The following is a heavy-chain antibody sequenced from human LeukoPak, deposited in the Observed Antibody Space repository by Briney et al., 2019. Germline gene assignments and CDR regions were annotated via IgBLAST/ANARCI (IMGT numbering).Heavy chain of an antibody. CDR2: TKQDGSEK. CDR1: GFTFSSYW. Sequence: GGSLRLSCAASGFTFSSYWMSWVRQAPGKGLEWVVNTKQDGSEKYYVDSVKGRFTISRDNAKNSLYLQMNSLRAEDTAVYYCARDRGVGYYDSSALDYWGQGTLVTVSS. V-gene: IGHV3-7*01. J-gene: IGHJ4*02. CDR3: ARDRGVGYYDSSALDY. D-gene: IGHD3-22*01.